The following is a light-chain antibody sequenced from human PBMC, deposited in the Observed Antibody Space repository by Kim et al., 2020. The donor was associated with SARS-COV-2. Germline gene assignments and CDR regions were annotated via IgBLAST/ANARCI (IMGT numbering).Light chain of an antibody. CDR1: INNVGNQG. CDR2: RDN. CDR3: SAWDSSLSAWV. V-gene: IGLV10-54*01. J-gene: IGLJ3*02. Sequence: QAGLTQPPSVSKGLRQTATLTCTGNINNVGNQGAAWLQQHQGHPPKLLFYRDNNRPSGISARFSASRSGSTASLTITGLQPEDEADYYCSAWDSSLSAWVFGGGTKLTVL.